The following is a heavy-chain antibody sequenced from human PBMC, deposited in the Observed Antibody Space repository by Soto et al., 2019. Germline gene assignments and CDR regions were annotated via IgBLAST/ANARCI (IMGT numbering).Heavy chain of an antibody. J-gene: IGHJ4*02. V-gene: IGHV3-48*03. CDR3: ARSVYYDSSGYPDY. Sequence: GGSLRLSCAASGFTFSSYELSWVRQAPGKGLEWVSYISSSGSTIYYADSVKGRFTISRDSAKNSLYLQMNSLRAEDTAVYYCARSVYYDSSGYPDYWGQGALVTVSS. CDR1: GFTFSSYE. D-gene: IGHD3-22*01. CDR2: ISSSGSTI.